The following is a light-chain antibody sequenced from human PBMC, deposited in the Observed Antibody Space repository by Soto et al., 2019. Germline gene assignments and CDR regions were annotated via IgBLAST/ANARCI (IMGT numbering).Light chain of an antibody. J-gene: IGLJ7*01. CDR3: AAWDDSLSGPV. CDR2: RNN. V-gene: IGLV1-47*01. CDR1: SSNIGSNY. Sequence: QSVLTQPPSASGTPGQRVTISCSGSSSNIGSNYVYWYQQLPGTATKLLIYRNNQRPSGVPDRFSGSKSGTSASLAISWLRSEDEADYYCAAWDDSLSGPVFGGGTQLTVL.